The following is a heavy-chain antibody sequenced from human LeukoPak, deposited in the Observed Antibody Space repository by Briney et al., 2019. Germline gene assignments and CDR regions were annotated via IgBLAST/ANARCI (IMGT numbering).Heavy chain of an antibody. CDR3: ARDGGSSWYPPYYYYGMDV. V-gene: IGHV3-30-3*01. D-gene: IGHD6-13*01. J-gene: IGHJ6*02. Sequence: GGSLRLSCAASGFTFSSYAMHWVRQAPGKGLEWVAVISYDGSNKYYADSVKGRFTISRDNSKNTLYLQMNSLRAEDTAVYYCARDGGSSWYPPYYYYGMDVWGQGTTVTVSS. CDR1: GFTFSSYA. CDR2: ISYDGSNK.